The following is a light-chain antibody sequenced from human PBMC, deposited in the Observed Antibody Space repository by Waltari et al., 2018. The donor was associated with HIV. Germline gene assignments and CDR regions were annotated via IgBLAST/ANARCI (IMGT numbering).Light chain of an antibody. Sequence: QAVVTQEPSLTVSPGGTVTLTCASSSGDVTSGHFPYWFQQSPGQAPRTLIYETSNKHPWTPARFSGSLLGGKAALTLSGAQSEDEADYFCLLSFGGARVFGGGTKLTVL. CDR1: SGDVTSGHF. V-gene: IGLV7-46*01. CDR3: LLSFGGARV. J-gene: IGLJ3*02. CDR2: ETS.